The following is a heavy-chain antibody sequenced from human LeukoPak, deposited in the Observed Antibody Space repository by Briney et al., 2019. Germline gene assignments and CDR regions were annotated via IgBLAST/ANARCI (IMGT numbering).Heavy chain of an antibody. CDR3: ARDGLGMATITSFDY. V-gene: IGHV3-21*01. J-gene: IGHJ4*02. CDR1: GFTFNSYW. Sequence: GGSLRLSCAASGFTFNSYWMTWVRQAPGKGLEWVSSISSSSSYIYYADSVKGRFTISRDNAKNSLYLQMNSLRAEDTAVYYCARDGLGMATITSFDYWGQGTLVTVSS. CDR2: ISSSSSYI. D-gene: IGHD5-24*01.